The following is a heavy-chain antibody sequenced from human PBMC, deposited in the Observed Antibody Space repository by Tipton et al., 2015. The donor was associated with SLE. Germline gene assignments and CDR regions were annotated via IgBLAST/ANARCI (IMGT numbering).Heavy chain of an antibody. V-gene: IGHV4-39*07. J-gene: IGHJ6*02. D-gene: IGHD5-24*01. Sequence: TLSLTCTVSGASISGSSYYWAWIRQPPGKGLEWIGNIYYSGSTYYNPSLKSRVTISVDTSKNQFSLKLSSVTAADTAVYYCARHPDGYYYYYGLDVWGQGTTVTVSS. CDR1: GASISGSSYY. CDR2: IYYSGST. CDR3: ARHPDGYYYYYGLDV.